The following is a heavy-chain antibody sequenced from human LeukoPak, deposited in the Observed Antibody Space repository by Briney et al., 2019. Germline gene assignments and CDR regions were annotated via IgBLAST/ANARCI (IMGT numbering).Heavy chain of an antibody. V-gene: IGHV3-21*01. CDR3: ARVRTAMALYQPFDY. CDR2: ISSSSSYI. Sequence: GGSLRLSCAASGFTFSSYSMNWVRQAPGKGLEWVSSISSSSSYIYYADSVKGRFTISRDNAKNSLYLQMNSLRAEDTAVYYCARVRTAMALYQPFDYWGQGTLVTVSS. CDR1: GFTFSSYS. J-gene: IGHJ4*02. D-gene: IGHD5-18*01.